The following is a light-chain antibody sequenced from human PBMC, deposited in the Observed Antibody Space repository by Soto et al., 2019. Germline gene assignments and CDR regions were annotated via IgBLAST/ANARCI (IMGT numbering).Light chain of an antibody. Sequence: QSALTQPASVSGSPGQSITISCSGTSSDVGSYNYVSWYQQHPDRAPKLMIYDVSNRPSVVSNRFSGSKSGNTASLTISGLQAEDEADYYCSSYTSSSTLLCGGGTKLTVL. J-gene: IGLJ2*01. CDR1: SSDVGSYNY. CDR2: DVS. CDR3: SSYTSSSTLL. V-gene: IGLV2-14*01.